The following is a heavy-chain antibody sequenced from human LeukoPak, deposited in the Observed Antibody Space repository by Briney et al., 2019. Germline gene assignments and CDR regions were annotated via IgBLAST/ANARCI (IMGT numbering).Heavy chain of an antibody. CDR1: GFSFSSYA. CDR3: AKRPSYDYVDYGSYFDY. V-gene: IGHV3-23*01. J-gene: IGHJ4*02. D-gene: IGHD4-17*01. Sequence: PGGSLSHLCAASGFSFSSYAMSWVGQAPGKGLEWVSAISGSGGSTYYADSVKGRFTISRDNSKNTLYLQMNSLRAEDTAVYYCAKRPSYDYVDYGSYFDYWGQAGLLSVSS. CDR2: ISGSGGST.